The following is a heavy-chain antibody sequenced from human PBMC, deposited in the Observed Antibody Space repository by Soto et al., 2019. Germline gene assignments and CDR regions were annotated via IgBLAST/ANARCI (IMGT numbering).Heavy chain of an antibody. Sequence: QVQLVQSGAEVKKPGSSVKVSCRASGGNFSSYAVSWVRQATGQGLEWMGVIIPLLNTPKYVQKFQGRVTITADASATTAYMELSSLRSEDTAVYYCARESSSPNYYYYGMDVWGQGTTVTVSS. CDR2: IIPLLNTP. CDR3: ARESSSPNYYYYGMDV. V-gene: IGHV1-69*01. J-gene: IGHJ6*02. CDR1: GGNFSSYA. D-gene: IGHD6-6*01.